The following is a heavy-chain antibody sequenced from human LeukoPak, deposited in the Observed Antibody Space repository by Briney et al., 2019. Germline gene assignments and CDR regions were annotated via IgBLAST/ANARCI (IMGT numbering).Heavy chain of an antibody. CDR2: IYYSGST. CDR3: ARGMGSGSHAEDY. CDR1: GGSISSYY. J-gene: IGHJ4*02. Sequence: SETLSLTCTVSGGSISSYYWSWIRQPPGKGLEWIGSIYYSGSTYYNPSLKSRVTISVDTSKNQFSLKLGSVTPEDTAVYYCARGMGSGSHAEDYWGQGTLVTVSS. D-gene: IGHD6-19*01. V-gene: IGHV4-39*01.